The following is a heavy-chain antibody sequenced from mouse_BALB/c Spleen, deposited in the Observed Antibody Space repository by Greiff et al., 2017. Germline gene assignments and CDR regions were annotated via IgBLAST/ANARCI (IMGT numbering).Heavy chain of an antibody. D-gene: IGHD1-1*01. CDR2: ISYDGSN. CDR1: GYTITSGYY. CDR3: ANYYGSSYGYAMDY. Sequence: DVQLQESGPGLVKPSQSLSLTCSVTGYTITSGYYWNWIRQFPGNKLEWMGYISYDGSNNYNPSLKNRISITRDTSKNQFFLKLNSVTTEDTATYYCANYYGSSYGYAMDYWGQGTSVTVSS. V-gene: IGHV3-6*02. J-gene: IGHJ4*01.